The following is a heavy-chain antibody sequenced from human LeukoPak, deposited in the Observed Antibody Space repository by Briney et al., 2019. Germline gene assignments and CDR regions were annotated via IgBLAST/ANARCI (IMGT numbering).Heavy chain of an antibody. V-gene: IGHV4-59*01. CDR2: ISYSGST. Sequence: SETLSLTCIVSGGSISGYNCNWVRQTAGKGLEWIGYISYSGSTKYNPSLKSRVTISVDTSKNQFSLKLSSVTAADTAVYYCARYGMATIQFFDYWGQGTLFTVSS. CDR3: ARYGMATIQFFDY. D-gene: IGHD5-24*01. CDR1: GGSISGYN. J-gene: IGHJ4*02.